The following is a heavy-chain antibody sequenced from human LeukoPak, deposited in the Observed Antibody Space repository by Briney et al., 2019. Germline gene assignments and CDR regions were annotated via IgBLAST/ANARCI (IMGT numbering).Heavy chain of an antibody. CDR3: AREGVPAATLNWFDP. Sequence: GGSLRLSCAASGFSLSSYGMHWVRQAPGKGLEWVAVLWFDESNQYYADSVRGRFIVSRDNSKNTLYLHMNSLRAEDTAVYYCAREGVPAATLNWFDPWGQGTLVTVSS. CDR1: GFSLSSYG. CDR2: LWFDESNQ. J-gene: IGHJ5*02. V-gene: IGHV3-33*01. D-gene: IGHD2-2*01.